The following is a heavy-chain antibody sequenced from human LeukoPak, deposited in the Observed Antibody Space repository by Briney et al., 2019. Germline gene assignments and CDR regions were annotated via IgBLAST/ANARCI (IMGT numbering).Heavy chain of an antibody. CDR3: ARLLGNNYYGSGSSIDY. Sequence: ASVKVSCKASGYTFTSYYMHWVRQAPGQGLEWMGWINPNSGGTNYAQKFQGRVTMTRDTSISTAYMELSRPRSDDTAVYYCARLLGNNYYGSGSSIDYWGQGTLVTVSS. CDR1: GYTFTSYY. D-gene: IGHD3-10*01. V-gene: IGHV1-2*02. J-gene: IGHJ4*02. CDR2: INPNSGGT.